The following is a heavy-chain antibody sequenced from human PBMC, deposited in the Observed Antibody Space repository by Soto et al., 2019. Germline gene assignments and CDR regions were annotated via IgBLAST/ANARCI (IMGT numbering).Heavy chain of an antibody. D-gene: IGHD5-18*01. J-gene: IGHJ4*02. CDR2: ISSSSSYI. V-gene: IGHV3-21*01. CDR3: ARDQPGYSYGYGLGY. Sequence: EVQLVESGGGLVKPGGSLRLSCAASGFTFSSYSMNWVRQAPGKGLEWVSSISSSSSYIYYADSVKGRFTISRDNATKSLYLQMNSLRAEDTAVYYCARDQPGYSYGYGLGYWGQGTLVTVSS. CDR1: GFTFSSYS.